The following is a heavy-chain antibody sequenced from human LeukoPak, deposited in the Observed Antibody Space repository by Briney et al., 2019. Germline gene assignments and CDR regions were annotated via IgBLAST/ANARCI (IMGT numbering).Heavy chain of an antibody. V-gene: IGHV3-66*01. J-gene: IGHJ4*02. CDR3: ATGILAASKY. CDR1: GFTVSNNY. Sequence: GGSLRLSCAASGFTVSNNYMTWVRQAPGKGLEWVSLIYSGGRTYYADSVKGRFTISRDNSKNTASLQMNSLRAEDTAVYYCATGILAASKYWGQGTLVTVSS. CDR2: IYSGGRT. D-gene: IGHD6-13*01.